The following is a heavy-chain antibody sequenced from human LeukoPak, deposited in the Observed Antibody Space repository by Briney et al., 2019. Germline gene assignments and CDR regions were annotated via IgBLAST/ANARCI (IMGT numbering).Heavy chain of an antibody. CDR1: GGSFSGYY. CDR3: ARHYVLLRYFDWQRSGLDP. V-gene: IGHV4-34*01. Sequence: SETLSLTCAVYGGSFSGYYWSWIRQPPGKGLEWIGEINHSGSTNYNPSLKSRVTISVDTSKNQFSLKLSSVTAADTAVYYCARHYVLLRYFDWQRSGLDPWGQGTLVTVSS. J-gene: IGHJ5*02. D-gene: IGHD3-9*01. CDR2: INHSGST.